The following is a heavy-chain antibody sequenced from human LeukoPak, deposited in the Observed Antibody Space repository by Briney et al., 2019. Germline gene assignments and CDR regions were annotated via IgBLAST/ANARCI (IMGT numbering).Heavy chain of an antibody. V-gene: IGHV3-11*01. CDR1: GFTFSDYY. D-gene: IGHD6-19*01. CDR2: ISSSGSTI. J-gene: IGHJ6*02. Sequence: GGSLRLSCAASGFTFSDYYMSWIRQAPGKGLEWVSYISSSGSTIYYADSVKGRFTISRDNAKNSLYLQMNSLRAEDTAVYYCARAVAGKRDYYYGMDVWGQGTTVTVSS. CDR3: ARAVAGKRDYYYGMDV.